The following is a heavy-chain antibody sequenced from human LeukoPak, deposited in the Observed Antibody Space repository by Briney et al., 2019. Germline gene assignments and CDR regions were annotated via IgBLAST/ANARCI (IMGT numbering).Heavy chain of an antibody. CDR2: ISAYSGNT. Sequence: GASVKVSCKASGYTFTSYGISWVRQAPGQGLEWMGWISAYSGNTNYAQKLQGRVTMTTDTSTSTAYMELRSLRSDDTAVYYCARDAPYDSSGYPYYYYGMDVWGQGTTVTVSS. V-gene: IGHV1-18*01. J-gene: IGHJ6*02. CDR1: GYTFTSYG. CDR3: ARDAPYDSSGYPYYYYGMDV. D-gene: IGHD3-22*01.